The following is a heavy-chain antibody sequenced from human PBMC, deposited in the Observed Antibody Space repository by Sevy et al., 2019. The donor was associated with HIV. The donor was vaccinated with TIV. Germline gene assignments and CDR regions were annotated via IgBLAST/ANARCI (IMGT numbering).Heavy chain of an antibody. CDR3: AREKAPEGYTYYFDY. V-gene: IGHV4-61*01. J-gene: IGHJ4*02. D-gene: IGHD5-18*01. CDR2: IYYSGST. CDR1: GGSVSSGSYY. Sequence: SETLSLTCTVSGGSVSSGSYYWSWIRQPPGKGLEWIGYIYYSGSTNYHPSLKSRVTISVDTSKNQFSLKLSSVTAADTAVYYCAREKAPEGYTYYFDYWGQGTLVTVSS.